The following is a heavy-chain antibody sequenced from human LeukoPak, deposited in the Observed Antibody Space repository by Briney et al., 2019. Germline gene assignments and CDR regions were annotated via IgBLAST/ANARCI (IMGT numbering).Heavy chain of an antibody. Sequence: SETLSLTCAVYGGSFSGYYWSWIRQPPGKGLEWIGEINHSGSTNYNPSLKSRVTISVDTSKNQFSLKLSSVTAADTAVYYCARGLRITMMVVVITTHAFDIWGQGTMVTVSS. CDR1: GGSFSGYY. CDR3: ARGLRITMMVVVITTHAFDI. D-gene: IGHD3-22*01. CDR2: INHSGST. V-gene: IGHV4-34*01. J-gene: IGHJ3*02.